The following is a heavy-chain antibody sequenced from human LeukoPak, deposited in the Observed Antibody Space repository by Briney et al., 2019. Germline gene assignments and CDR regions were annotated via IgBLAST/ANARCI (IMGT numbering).Heavy chain of an antibody. D-gene: IGHD3-22*01. CDR1: GGSFSSSSYY. J-gene: IGHJ3*02. Sequence: SETLSLTCTVSGGSFSSSSYYWAWIRQPPGKGLEWIGSIYYSGSTYHNPSLKSRVTISVDRSKNQFSLKLSSVTAADTAVYYCARTQYSYDSSGYVTLNAFDIWGQGTMVTVSS. CDR3: ARTQYSYDSSGYVTLNAFDI. CDR2: IYYSGST. V-gene: IGHV4-39*07.